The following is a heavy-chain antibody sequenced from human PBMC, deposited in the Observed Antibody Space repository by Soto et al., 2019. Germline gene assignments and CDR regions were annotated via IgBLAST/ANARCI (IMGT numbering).Heavy chain of an antibody. J-gene: IGHJ4*02. CDR2: ISGSGGST. V-gene: IGHV3-23*01. CDR3: AKTGGEGDFWSDGYFAH. CDR1: GLTFSSYA. Sequence: GGSLRLCCAASGLTFSSYAMRWVRQAPGKGLEWVSAISGSGGSTYYADSVKGRFTISRDNSKNTLYLQMNSLRAEDTAVYYCAKTGGEGDFWSDGYFAHWGQATLVPV. D-gene: IGHD3-3*01.